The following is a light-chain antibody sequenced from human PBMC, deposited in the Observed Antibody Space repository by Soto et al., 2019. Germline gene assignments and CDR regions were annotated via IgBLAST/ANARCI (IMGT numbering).Light chain of an antibody. V-gene: IGKV3-11*01. CDR3: QQRIYWRPPIT. J-gene: IGKJ5*01. CDR1: HSVSSD. CDR2: DAS. Sequence: EIMMTQSPATLSFNPGERATLSCRASHSVSSDLAWYQQKPGQAPRLLIYDASTRATGIPARFSGSGSGTDFTLTISSLEPEDYAVNFCQQRIYWRPPITFGEGTSLEIK.